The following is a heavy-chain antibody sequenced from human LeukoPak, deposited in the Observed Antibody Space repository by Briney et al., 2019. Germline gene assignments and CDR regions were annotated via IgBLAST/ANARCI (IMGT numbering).Heavy chain of an antibody. J-gene: IGHJ4*02. CDR2: IYSGGGT. CDR3: ARGVTTYYKDPFGD. D-gene: IGHD3-10*01. V-gene: IGHV3-66*01. CDR1: RFTFSTYT. Sequence: GGSLRLSCAASRFTFSTYTMNWVRQAPGKGLEWVSVIYSGGGTFYADSVKGRFIISRDNSKNTPYLQMNSLRAEDTAVYYCARGVTTYYKDPFGDWGQGTLVTVSS.